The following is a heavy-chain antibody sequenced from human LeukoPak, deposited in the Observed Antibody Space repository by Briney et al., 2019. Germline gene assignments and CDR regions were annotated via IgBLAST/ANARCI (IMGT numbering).Heavy chain of an antibody. J-gene: IGHJ3*01. Sequence: ASVKVSCKTSGYTFTDYGINWVRKAPGQGLEWMGWISPYNGNTNSAQKFQGRVTMTTDTSTATAYMELRSLRSDDTALYYCARDRDVNSRDAFDFWGQGTMVTVSS. CDR1: GYTFTDYG. V-gene: IGHV1-18*01. CDR2: ISPYNGNT. CDR3: ARDRDVNSRDAFDF. D-gene: IGHD2-21*01.